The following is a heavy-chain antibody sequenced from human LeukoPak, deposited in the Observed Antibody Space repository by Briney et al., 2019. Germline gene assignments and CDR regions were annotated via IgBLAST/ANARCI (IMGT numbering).Heavy chain of an antibody. V-gene: IGHV1-2*02. Sequence: GASVKVSCKASGYTFTGYYMHWVRQAPGQGLEWMGWINPVNGATKYGQGRVTMTRDTSTNTAYMELDSLRPDDTAVYYCARDGGRGWSLDNWGQGTLVTVSA. CDR2: INPVNGAT. J-gene: IGHJ4*02. D-gene: IGHD6-19*01. CDR1: GYTFTGYY. CDR3: ARDGGRGWSLDN.